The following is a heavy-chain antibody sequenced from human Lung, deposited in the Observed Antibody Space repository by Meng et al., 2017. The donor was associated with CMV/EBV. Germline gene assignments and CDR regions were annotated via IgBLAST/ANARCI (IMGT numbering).Heavy chain of an antibody. Sequence: QMQPQESGPGLVKPSGTLSLTCAGSGGSISISTWWSWVRQPPGKGLEWIGEIYHSGGTNYNPSLRGRVTISLDKSKNQFSLTLRSVTAADTAVYYCARDPYATGWAGWGQGTLVTVAS. CDR1: GGSISISTW. CDR3: ARDPYATGWAG. CDR2: IYHSGGT. D-gene: IGHD6-19*01. V-gene: IGHV4-4*02. J-gene: IGHJ4*02.